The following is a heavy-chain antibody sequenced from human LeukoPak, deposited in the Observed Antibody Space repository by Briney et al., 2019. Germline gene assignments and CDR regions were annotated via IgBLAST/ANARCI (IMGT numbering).Heavy chain of an antibody. CDR2: ISAYNGNT. CDR1: GYTFTSYG. Sequence: GASVKVSCKASGYTFTSYGISWVRQAPGQGLEWMGWISAYNGNTNYAQKLQGRVTMTTDTSTSTAYMELRSLRSDDTAVYYCARALFLVGATEAHWFDPWGQGTLVTVSS. J-gene: IGHJ5*02. CDR3: ARALFLVGATEAHWFDP. D-gene: IGHD1-26*01. V-gene: IGHV1-18*01.